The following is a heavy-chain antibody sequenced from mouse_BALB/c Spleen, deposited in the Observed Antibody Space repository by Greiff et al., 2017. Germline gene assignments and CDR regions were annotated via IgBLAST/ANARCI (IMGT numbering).Heavy chain of an antibody. D-gene: IGHD3-3*01. Sequence: QVQLQQPGAELVRPGASVKLSCKASGYTFTSYWINWVKQRPGQGLEWIGNIYPSDSYTNYNQKFKDKATLTVDKSSSTAYMQLSSPTSEDSAVYYCTREGGRYGGQGTLVTVSA. V-gene: IGHV1-69*02. CDR3: TREGGRY. CDR2: IYPSDSYT. CDR1: GYTFTSYW. J-gene: IGHJ3*01.